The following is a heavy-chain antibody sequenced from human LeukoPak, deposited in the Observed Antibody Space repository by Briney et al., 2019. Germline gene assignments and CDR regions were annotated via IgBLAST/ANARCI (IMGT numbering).Heavy chain of an antibody. D-gene: IGHD6-13*01. Sequence: GGSLRLSCAASGFTFSDYYMSWVRQAPGKGLEWVSGISESGGSTYYADSVKGRFTISRDNSKNTLYLQMNSLRAEDTAVYYCAKDLAAGIAFDLWGQGTMVIVSS. V-gene: IGHV3-23*01. J-gene: IGHJ3*01. CDR1: GFTFSDYY. CDR2: ISESGGST. CDR3: AKDLAAGIAFDL.